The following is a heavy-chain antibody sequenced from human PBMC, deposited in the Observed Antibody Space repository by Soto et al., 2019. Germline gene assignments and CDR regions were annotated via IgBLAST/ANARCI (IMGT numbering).Heavy chain of an antibody. J-gene: IGHJ6*02. Sequence: QVQLQESGPGLVKPSETLSLTCTVSGDSVTSDYWSWIRQPPGKRLEYIGFIYLGGRANYNPSLESRVTISPDKSKNQISLRLTSVTAADTAVYYCTRGKWFPRGYGMDVWGRGTTVTVS. CDR3: TRGKWFPRGYGMDV. CDR2: IYLGGRA. CDR1: GDSVTSDY. D-gene: IGHD3-22*01. V-gene: IGHV4-59*02.